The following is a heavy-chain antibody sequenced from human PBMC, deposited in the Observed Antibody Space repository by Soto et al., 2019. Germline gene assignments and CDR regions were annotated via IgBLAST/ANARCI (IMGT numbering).Heavy chain of an antibody. V-gene: IGHV4-34*01. D-gene: IGHD2-8*02. J-gene: IGHJ4*02. CDR1: GGSFSGSY. CDR2: INHSGST. Sequence: PSETLSLTWAVCGGSFSGSYWTWIRQPPGTGLEWIGEINHSGSTNYNPSLKSRVTISVDTSKNQFSLKPTSVTAADTAVYYCARDKITGLFDYWGQGTLVTVSS. CDR3: ARDKITGLFDY.